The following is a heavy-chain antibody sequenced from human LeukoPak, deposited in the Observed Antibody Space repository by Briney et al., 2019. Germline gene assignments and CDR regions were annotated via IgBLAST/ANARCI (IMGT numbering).Heavy chain of an antibody. CDR3: ARGAEGYYDSSGYYYPY. V-gene: IGHV4-4*07. D-gene: IGHD3-22*01. CDR2: IYTSGST. J-gene: IGHJ4*02. Sequence: PSETLSLTCTVSGGSISSYYWSWIRQPAGKGLEWIGRIYTSGSTNYNPSPKSRVTMSVDTSKNQFSLKLSSVTAADTAVYYCARGAEGYYDSSGYYYPYWGQGTLVTVSS. CDR1: GGSISSYY.